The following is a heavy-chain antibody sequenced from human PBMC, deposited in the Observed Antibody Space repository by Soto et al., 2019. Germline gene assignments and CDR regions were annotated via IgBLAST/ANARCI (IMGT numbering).Heavy chain of an antibody. CDR2: ISYDGSNK. CDR3: ARDRPQLNGGSCTGWFDP. J-gene: IGHJ5*02. D-gene: IGHD2-15*01. V-gene: IGHV3-30-3*01. CDR1: GFTFSSYA. Sequence: QVQLVESGGGVVQPGRSLRLSCAASGFTFSSYAMHWVRQAPGKVLEWVAVISYDGSNKYYADSVKSRFTISRDNSYHTLSLPMYSLRAEDTAVYYCARDRPQLNGGSCTGWFDPWGQGTLVTVSS.